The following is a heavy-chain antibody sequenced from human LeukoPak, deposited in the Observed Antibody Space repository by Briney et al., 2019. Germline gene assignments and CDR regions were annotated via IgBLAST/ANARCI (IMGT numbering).Heavy chain of an antibody. CDR2: ISSSSSYI. J-gene: IGHJ5*02. D-gene: IGHD2-15*01. Sequence: GGSLRPSCAASGFTFSSYSMNWVRQAPGKGLEWVSSISSSSSYIYYADSVKGRFTISRDNAKNSLCLQMNSLRAEDTAVYYCARDPYCSGGSCYSNWFDPWGQGTLVTVSS. CDR1: GFTFSSYS. CDR3: ARDPYCSGGSCYSNWFDP. V-gene: IGHV3-21*01.